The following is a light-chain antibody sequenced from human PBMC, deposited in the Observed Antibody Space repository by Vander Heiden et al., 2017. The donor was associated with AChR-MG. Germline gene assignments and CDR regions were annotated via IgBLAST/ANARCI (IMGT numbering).Light chain of an antibody. Sequence: QSVLTQPPSVSGAPGQRVTISCTGSSSNIGAGYDVHWYKQLPGTAAHILIFANCTRPSGIPDRCSGATSGTSSSLAITGLQPEDEADDYCQSYDNSLSGPVVFGGGTKLTVL. CDR3: QSYDNSLSGPVV. CDR1: SSNIGAGYD. CDR2: ANC. V-gene: IGLV1-40*01. J-gene: IGLJ2*01.